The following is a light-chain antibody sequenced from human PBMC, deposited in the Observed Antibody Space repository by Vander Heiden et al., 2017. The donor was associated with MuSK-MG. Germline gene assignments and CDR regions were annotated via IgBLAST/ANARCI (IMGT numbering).Light chain of an antibody. CDR3: CSDAGGSTYV. V-gene: IGLV2-23*02. J-gene: IGLJ1*01. Sequence: QSALTKPASASGSPGQSITISCTGTSSDVGSYNLVSWYQQPPGKPPKLMIYEVSKRPSGVSTLFSGSKSGTTSSLTISGLQAEDDADYYCCSDAGGSTYVFGTGTKVTVL. CDR2: EVS. CDR1: SSDVGSYNL.